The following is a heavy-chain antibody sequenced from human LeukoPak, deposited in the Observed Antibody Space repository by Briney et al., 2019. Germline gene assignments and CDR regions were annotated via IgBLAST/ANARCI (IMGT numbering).Heavy chain of an antibody. CDR2: ISAYNGNT. CDR3: ARTPSYYYGSGSYYNN. Sequence: ASVKVSCKASGYTFTSYGISWVRQAPGQGLEWMGWISAYNGNTNYAQKLQGRVTMTTDPSTGTAYMERRSLRSDDTAVYYCARTPSYYYGSGSYYNNWGQGTLVTVSS. V-gene: IGHV1-18*01. J-gene: IGHJ4*01. CDR1: GYTFTSYG. D-gene: IGHD3-10*01.